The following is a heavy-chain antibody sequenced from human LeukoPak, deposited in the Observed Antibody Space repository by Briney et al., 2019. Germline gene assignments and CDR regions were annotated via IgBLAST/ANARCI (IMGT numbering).Heavy chain of an antibody. V-gene: IGHV4-38-2*02. CDR3: ARGRGPYYDILTGYSPDAFDI. Sequence: SETLSLTCTVSGYSISSGFYWGWIRQPPGKGLQWLGSIYHSGTTYYNTTLKSRVTLSVDTSKNQFSLKLSSVTAADTAVYYCARGRGPYYDILTGYSPDAFDIWGQGTMVTVSS. CDR2: IYHSGTT. CDR1: GYSISSGFY. D-gene: IGHD3-9*01. J-gene: IGHJ3*02.